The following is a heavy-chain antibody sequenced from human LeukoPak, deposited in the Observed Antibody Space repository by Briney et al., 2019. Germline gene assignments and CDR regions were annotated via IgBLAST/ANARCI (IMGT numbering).Heavy chain of an antibody. CDR3: ARDFICSSTSCNGY. CDR2: IKQDGNEK. J-gene: IGHJ4*02. D-gene: IGHD2-2*01. CDR1: GFIFNRYW. Sequence: GGSLRLFCAASGFIFNRYWMSWVRQAPGKGLEWVANIKQDGNEKYHVDSVKGRFTISKDNAKNSLYLQMNSLRAEDTAVYYCARDFICSSTSCNGYWGQGTLVTVSS. V-gene: IGHV3-7*03.